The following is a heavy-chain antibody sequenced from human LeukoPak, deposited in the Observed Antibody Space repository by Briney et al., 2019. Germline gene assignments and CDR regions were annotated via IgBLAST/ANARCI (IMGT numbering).Heavy chain of an antibody. V-gene: IGHV4-4*07. Sequence: PSETLSLTCTVSGGSISSYYWSWIRXXXXXXXXXXXXXXXXGSTNYNPSLKSRVTMSVDTSKNQFSLKLSSVTAADTAVYYCARGPASHISTGYYTSGAFDMWGQGTMVTVSS. D-gene: IGHD3-9*01. CDR3: ARGPASHISTGYYTSGAFDM. CDR2: XXXXGST. J-gene: IGHJ3*02. CDR1: GGSISSYY.